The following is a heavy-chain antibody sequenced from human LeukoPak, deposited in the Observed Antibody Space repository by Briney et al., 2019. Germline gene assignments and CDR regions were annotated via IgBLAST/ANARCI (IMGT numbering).Heavy chain of an antibody. D-gene: IGHD3-22*01. J-gene: IGHJ4*02. CDR3: ARDENYYDSSGYYDY. CDR2: ISAYKGNT. V-gene: IGHV1-18*01. Sequence: GASVKVSCKASGYTFTSYGISWVRQAPGQGVEGMGWISAYKGNTNYAQKLQGRVTMTTDKSTSTAYMEVGSLRSDDTAVYYCARDENYYDSSGYYDYWGQGTLVTVSS. CDR1: GYTFTSYG.